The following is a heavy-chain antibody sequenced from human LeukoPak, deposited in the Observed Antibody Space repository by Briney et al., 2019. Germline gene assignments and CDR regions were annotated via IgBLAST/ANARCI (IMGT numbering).Heavy chain of an antibody. CDR2: IYRSGST. V-gene: IGHV4-38-2*02. Sequence: PSETLSLTCTVSGYSISNGYYWDWIRQPPGRGLEWIGNIYRSGSTSYNPSLKSRVTISVDTSKNQFSLKVNSVTAADTAVYYCARRHSSGWFYYWGQGILVTVSS. J-gene: IGHJ4*02. CDR3: ARRHSSGWFYY. D-gene: IGHD6-19*01. CDR1: GYSISNGYY.